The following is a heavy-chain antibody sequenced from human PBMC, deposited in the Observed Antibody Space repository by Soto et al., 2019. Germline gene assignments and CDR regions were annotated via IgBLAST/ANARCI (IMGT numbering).Heavy chain of an antibody. V-gene: IGHV4-30-2*01. D-gene: IGHD2-2*01. Sequence: PSGTLSLTCAASGVSISSGGYSWSWIRQPPGKGLEWIGYIYHSGSTYYNPSLKSRVTISVDRSKNQFSLKLSSVTAADTAVYYCARVPDRWGQGTLVTVSS. CDR1: GVSISSGGYS. CDR2: IYHSGST. J-gene: IGHJ5*02. CDR3: ARVPDR.